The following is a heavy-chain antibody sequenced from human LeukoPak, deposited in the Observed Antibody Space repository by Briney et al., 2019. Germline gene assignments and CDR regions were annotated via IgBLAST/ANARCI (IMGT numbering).Heavy chain of an antibody. V-gene: IGHV1-69*05. Sequence: ASVKVSCKASGGTFSNYAISWVRQAPGQGLEWMGGIIPIFGTANYAQKFQGRVTITTDESTSTVYMEVSSVRFEDTAVYYCARAVAGPTGTHWFDPWGQGTLVTVSS. CDR1: GGTFSNYA. D-gene: IGHD6-19*01. J-gene: IGHJ5*02. CDR3: ARAVAGPTGTHWFDP. CDR2: IIPIFGTA.